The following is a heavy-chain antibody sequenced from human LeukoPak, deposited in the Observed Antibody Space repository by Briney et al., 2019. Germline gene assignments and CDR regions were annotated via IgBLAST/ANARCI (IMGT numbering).Heavy chain of an antibody. CDR3: ARMAAAGTRPNWFDP. J-gene: IGHJ5*02. CDR1: GGSVSSYY. Sequence: SETLSLTCTVSGGSVSSYYWSWIRQPPGMGLEWIGYIYYSGSTNYNPSLKSRVTISVDTSKNQFSLKLSSVTAADTAGYYCARMAAAGTRPNWFDPWGQGTLVTVSS. D-gene: IGHD6-13*01. CDR2: IYYSGST. V-gene: IGHV4-59*02.